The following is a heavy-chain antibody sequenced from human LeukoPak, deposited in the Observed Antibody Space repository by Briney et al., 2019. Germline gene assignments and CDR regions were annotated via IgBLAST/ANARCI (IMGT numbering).Heavy chain of an antibody. D-gene: IGHD4-23*01. CDR2: IIPILGIA. J-gene: IGHJ4*02. CDR1: GGTFSSYA. Sequence: SVKVSCKASGGTFSSYAISWVRQAPGQGLEWMGRIIPILGIANYAQKFQGRVTITADKSTSTAYMELSSLRSEDTAVYYCARITVVTPGGFDYWGQGTLVTVYS. CDR3: ARITVVTPGGFDY. V-gene: IGHV1-69*04.